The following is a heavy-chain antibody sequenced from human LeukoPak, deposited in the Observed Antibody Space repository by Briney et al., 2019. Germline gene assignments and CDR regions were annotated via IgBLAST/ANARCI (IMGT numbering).Heavy chain of an antibody. J-gene: IGHJ6*03. Sequence: GGSLRLSCAASGFTFDDYGMSWVRQAPGKGLEWVSAISGSGGSTYYADSVKGRFTISRDNSKNTLYLQMNSLRAEDTAVYYCAKDLGPHPPYYYYYMDVWGKGTTVTVSS. CDR1: GFTFDDYG. V-gene: IGHV3-23*01. CDR3: AKDLGPHPPYYYYYMDV. CDR2: ISGSGGST.